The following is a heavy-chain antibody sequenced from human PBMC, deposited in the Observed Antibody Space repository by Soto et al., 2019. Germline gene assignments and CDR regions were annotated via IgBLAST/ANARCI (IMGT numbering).Heavy chain of an antibody. D-gene: IGHD6-19*01. Sequence: GGSLRLSCAASGFTFSSYAMHWVRQAPGKGLEWVAVISYDGSNKYYADSVKGRFTISRDNSKNTLYLQMNSLRAEDTAVYYCARAVAGTIPCDYWGQGTLVTVSS. CDR2: ISYDGSNK. CDR1: GFTFSSYA. J-gene: IGHJ4*02. V-gene: IGHV3-30-3*01. CDR3: ARAVAGTIPCDY.